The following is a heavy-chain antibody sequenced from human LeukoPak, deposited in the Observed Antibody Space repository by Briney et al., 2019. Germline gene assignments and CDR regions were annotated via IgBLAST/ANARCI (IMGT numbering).Heavy chain of an antibody. CDR1: GGSFSGYY. CDR3: ARGRPSSGYDFKGRPLRGGYYFDY. V-gene: IGHV4-34*01. Sequence: SETLSLTCAVYGGSFSGYYWSWIRQPPGKGLEWIGEINHSGSTNYNPSLKSRVTISVDTSKNQFSLKLSSVTAADTAVYYCARGRPSSGYDFKGRPLRGGYYFDYWGQGTLVTVSS. D-gene: IGHD5-12*01. J-gene: IGHJ4*02. CDR2: INHSGST.